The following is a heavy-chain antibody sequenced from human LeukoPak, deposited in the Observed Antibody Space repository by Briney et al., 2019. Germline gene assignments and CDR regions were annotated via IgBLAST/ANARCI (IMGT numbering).Heavy chain of an antibody. J-gene: IGHJ4*02. D-gene: IGHD2-15*01. Sequence: GGSLRLSCAASGFTFSSYSMNWVRQAPGKGLEWVSSISSSSSYIYYADSVKGRFTISRDNAKNSLYLQMNSLRAEDTAVYYCARDLSPTPFDYWGQGTLVTVSS. CDR1: GFTFSSYS. V-gene: IGHV3-21*01. CDR3: ARDLSPTPFDY. CDR2: ISSSSSYI.